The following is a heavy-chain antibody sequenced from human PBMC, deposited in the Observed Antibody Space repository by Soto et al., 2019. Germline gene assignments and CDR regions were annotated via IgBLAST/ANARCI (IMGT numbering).Heavy chain of an antibody. CDR3: SGHGAGVPLD. Sequence: LETLSLTCTVSGDSISSSNHYWACVRQPPGKGLEWIVSTYLRGNTFYSPSLRGRVTISVDTSMNQFSLKVNSVTAADTAVYFCSGHGAGVPLDRGQGTLVIGSS. V-gene: IGHV4-39*01. CDR1: GDSISSSNHY. CDR2: TYLRGNT. D-gene: IGHD3-10*01. J-gene: IGHJ4*02.